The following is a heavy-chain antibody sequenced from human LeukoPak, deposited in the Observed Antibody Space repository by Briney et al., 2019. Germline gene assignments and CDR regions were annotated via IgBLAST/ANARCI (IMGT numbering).Heavy chain of an antibody. CDR1: GGSISSGDYY. D-gene: IGHD5-18*01. V-gene: IGHV4-30-4*01. Sequence: SQTLSLTCTVSGGSISSGDYYWSWIRQPPGKGLEWIGYIYYSGSTYYNPSLKSRVTISVDTSKNQFSLKLSSVTAADTAVYYCARAPPTTYTECYFDYWGQGTLVTVSS. CDR2: IYYSGST. J-gene: IGHJ4*02. CDR3: ARAPPTTYTECYFDY.